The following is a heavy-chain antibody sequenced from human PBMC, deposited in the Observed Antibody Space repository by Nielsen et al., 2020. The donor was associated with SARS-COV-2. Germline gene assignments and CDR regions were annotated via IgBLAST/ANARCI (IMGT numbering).Heavy chain of an antibody. D-gene: IGHD6-19*01. J-gene: IGHJ6*02. CDR1: GFTFSDYY. V-gene: IGHV3-11*04. CDR3: ARYSSGWYGPGVDV. Sequence: GESLKISCAASGFTFSDYYMSWIRQAPGKGLEWVSYISSSGSTIYYADSVKGRFTISRDDAKNSVYLQMTSLRGDDTAVYYCARYSSGWYGPGVDVWGQGTTVIVSS. CDR2: ISSSGSTI.